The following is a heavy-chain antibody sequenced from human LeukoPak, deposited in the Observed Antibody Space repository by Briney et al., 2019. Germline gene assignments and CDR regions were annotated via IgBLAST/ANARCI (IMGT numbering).Heavy chain of an antibody. CDR1: GGTFSSYT. CDR2: IIPILGIA. CDR3: ARGVSVPAALFFWYFDL. D-gene: IGHD2-2*01. V-gene: IGHV1-69*02. J-gene: IGHJ2*01. Sequence: SVKVSCKASGGTFSSYTISWVRQAPGQGLEWMGRIIPILGIANYAQKFQGRVTITADKSTSTAYTELSSLRSEDTAVYYCARGVSVPAALFFWYFDLWGRGTLVTVSS.